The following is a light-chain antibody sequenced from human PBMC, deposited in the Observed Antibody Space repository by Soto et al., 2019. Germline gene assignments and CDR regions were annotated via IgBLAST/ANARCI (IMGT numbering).Light chain of an antibody. CDR1: SSYVGDYNY. CDR3: SSNAGSDNLV. J-gene: IGLJ2*01. V-gene: IGLV2-8*01. CDR2: EVS. Sequence: QSALTQPPSASGTPGQSVTIPCTGTSSYVGDYNYVSWYQQHPGKAPKLMIYEVSRRPSGVPDRFSGSKSGNTASLTVSGLQAEDEADYYCSSNAGSDNLVFGGGTQLTVL.